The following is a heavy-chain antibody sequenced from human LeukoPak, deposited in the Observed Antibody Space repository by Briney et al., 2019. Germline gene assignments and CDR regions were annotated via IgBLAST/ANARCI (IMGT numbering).Heavy chain of an antibody. V-gene: IGHV1-18*01. CDR2: ISAYNGNT. D-gene: IGHD3-3*01. CDR3: ARDGDDFWSGYAPHMGYYGMDV. Sequence: GASVKVSCKASGYTFTSYGISWVRQAPGQGLEWMGWISAYNGNTNYAQKLQGRVTMTTDTSTSTAYMELRSLRSDDTAVYYCARDGDDFWSGYAPHMGYYGMDVWGQGTTVTVSS. J-gene: IGHJ6*02. CDR1: GYTFTSYG.